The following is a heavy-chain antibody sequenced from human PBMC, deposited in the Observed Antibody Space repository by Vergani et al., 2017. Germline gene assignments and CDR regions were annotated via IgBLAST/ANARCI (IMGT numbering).Heavy chain of an antibody. Sequence: EVQLVESGGGLVKPGGSLRLSCAASGFPFSSYSMNWVRPAPGKGLEWVSSISSSSSYIYYEDSVKGRFTISRDNAKNSLYLQMNSLRAEDTAVYYCARDELFSGYGYGTDFWGQGTLVTVSS. CDR2: ISSSSSYI. V-gene: IGHV3-21*01. J-gene: IGHJ4*02. CDR3: ARDELFSGYGYGTDF. D-gene: IGHD5-18*01. CDR1: GFPFSSYS.